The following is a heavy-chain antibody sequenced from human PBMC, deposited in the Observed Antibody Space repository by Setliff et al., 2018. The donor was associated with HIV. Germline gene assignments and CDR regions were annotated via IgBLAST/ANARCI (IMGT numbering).Heavy chain of an antibody. CDR1: GFTFSSYA. CDR3: ARSNCGGDCDAFDI. D-gene: IGHD2-21*02. J-gene: IGHJ3*02. V-gene: IGHV3-21*01. Sequence: GGSLRLSCAASGFTFSSYAMSWVRQAPGKGLEWVSAISSSSYIYYADSVKGRFTISRDNAKNSLYLQMNSLRAEDTAVYYCARSNCGGDCDAFDIWGQGTMVTVSS. CDR2: ISSSSYI.